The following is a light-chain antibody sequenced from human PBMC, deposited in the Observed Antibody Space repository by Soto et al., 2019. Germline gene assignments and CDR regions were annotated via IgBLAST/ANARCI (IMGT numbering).Light chain of an antibody. Sequence: QSVLTQPPSVSGAPGQRVTISCTGSSSNIGAGYDVHWYQQLPGTAPKLLIYGNGNRPSGVPDRFSGSKSGTPASLAITGLQAEDEADHYCKSYDSSLSGSEVFGTGTKVTV. CDR1: SSNIGAGYD. J-gene: IGLJ1*01. V-gene: IGLV1-40*01. CDR3: KSYDSSLSGSEV. CDR2: GNG.